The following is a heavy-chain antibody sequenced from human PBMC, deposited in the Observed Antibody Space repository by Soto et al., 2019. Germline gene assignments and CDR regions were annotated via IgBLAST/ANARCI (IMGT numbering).Heavy chain of an antibody. Sequence: QVQLVQSGAEVRKPGSSVKVSCKASGGTFSNYGLSWVRQAPGQGLEWMGGVIPMFGTANYAQKFQGRVTITADESTRTAYMDRSSLTSGDTAVYYCARDRTDTLEDRYYGMDVWGQGTTVIVSS. V-gene: IGHV1-69*01. D-gene: IGHD2-15*01. CDR1: GGTFSNYG. J-gene: IGHJ6*02. CDR2: VIPMFGTA. CDR3: ARDRTDTLEDRYYGMDV.